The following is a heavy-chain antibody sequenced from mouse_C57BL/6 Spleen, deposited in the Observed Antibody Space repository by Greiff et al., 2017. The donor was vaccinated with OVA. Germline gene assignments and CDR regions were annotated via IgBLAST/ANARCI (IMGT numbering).Heavy chain of an antibody. CDR2: IHPNSGST. CDR3: ASDSSDYVRFAY. V-gene: IGHV1-64*01. J-gene: IGHJ3*01. Sequence: QVQLQQPGAELVKPGASVKLSCKASGYTFTSYWMHWVKQRPGQGLEWIGMIHPNSGSTNYNEKFKSKATLTVDKSSSTAYMQLSSLTSEDAAVYYCASDSSDYVRFAYWGQGTLVTVSA. D-gene: IGHD3-2*02. CDR1: GYTFTSYW.